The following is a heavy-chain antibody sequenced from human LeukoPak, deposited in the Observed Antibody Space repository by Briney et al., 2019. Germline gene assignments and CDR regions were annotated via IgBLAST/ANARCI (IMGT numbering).Heavy chain of an antibody. D-gene: IGHD3-22*01. J-gene: IGHJ4*02. V-gene: IGHV1-46*01. Sequence: ASVKVSYKASGYTFTSYYMHSVRQAPGHGLEWMGIINPSGGSTSYAQKFQGRVTMTRDMSTSTVYMELSSLRSEDTAVYYCARVQTVHSGYYSSHFDYWGQGTLVTVSS. CDR2: INPSGGST. CDR3: ARVQTVHSGYYSSHFDY. CDR1: GYTFTSYY.